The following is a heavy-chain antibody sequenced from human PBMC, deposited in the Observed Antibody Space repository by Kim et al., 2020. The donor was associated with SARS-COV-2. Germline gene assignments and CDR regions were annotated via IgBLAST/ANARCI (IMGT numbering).Heavy chain of an antibody. CDR2: XNHSGST. CDR3: AXXVGATYDY. CDR1: GGSFSGYY. V-gene: IGHV4-34*01. D-gene: IGHD1-26*01. Sequence: SETLSLTCAVYGGSFSGYYWSWIRQPPGKGLEWIGEXNHSGSTNYNPSLKSRVTISVDTXKNQFSLKLSSVTAAATAVYYCAXXVGATYDYWGQGTLVTVSS. J-gene: IGHJ4*02.